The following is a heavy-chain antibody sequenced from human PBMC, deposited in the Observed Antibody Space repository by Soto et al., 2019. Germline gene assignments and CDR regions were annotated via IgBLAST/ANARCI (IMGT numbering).Heavy chain of an antibody. Sequence: GGSLRLSCSASGFPFSSYAMHLVRQAPGKGLEYVSSISSNGGSTYYADSVKGRFTISRDNSKNTLYLQMSSLRAEDTAVYYCVKDLGHIVVVPAARYYSGYGMDVSGQGKTVTVSS. V-gene: IGHV3-64D*06. J-gene: IGHJ6*02. CDR2: ISSNGGST. CDR3: VKDLGHIVVVPAARYYSGYGMDV. D-gene: IGHD2-2*01. CDR1: GFPFSSYA.